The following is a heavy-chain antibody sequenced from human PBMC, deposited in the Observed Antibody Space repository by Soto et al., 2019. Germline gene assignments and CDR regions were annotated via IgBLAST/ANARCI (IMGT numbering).Heavy chain of an antibody. J-gene: IGHJ4*02. CDR3: ARASAAAVKRPDDY. D-gene: IGHD6-13*01. V-gene: IGHV4-34*01. CDR2: INHSGST. Sequence: SETLSLTCAVYGGSFSGYYWSWIRQPPGKGLEWIGEINHSGSTNYNPSLKSRVTISVDTSKNQFSLKLSSVTAADTAVYYCARASAAAVKRPDDYWGQGTLVTVAS. CDR1: GGSFSGYY.